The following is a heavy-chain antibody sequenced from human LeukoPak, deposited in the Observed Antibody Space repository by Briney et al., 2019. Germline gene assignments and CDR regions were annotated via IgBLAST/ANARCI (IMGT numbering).Heavy chain of an antibody. Sequence: PSDTLSLTCTVSGASFSSGDKYWTWFPQRPGKGLHWFGSIHPSGMLYNNPSLEGRVTISIDTSKNQFSLNLNSVTAADTAVYFCSRGLDSRKLGYWGQGTLVTVSS. D-gene: IGHD3-22*01. CDR3: SRGLDSRKLGY. CDR2: IHPSGML. J-gene: IGHJ4*02. V-gene: IGHV4-31*03. CDR1: GASFSSGDKY.